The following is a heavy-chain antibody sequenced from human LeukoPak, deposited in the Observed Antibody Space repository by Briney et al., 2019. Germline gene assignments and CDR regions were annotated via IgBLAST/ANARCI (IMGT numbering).Heavy chain of an antibody. CDR1: GFTFSSYG. D-gene: IGHD2-21*02. Sequence: SGGSLRLSCAASGFTFSSYGMHWVRQAPGKGLEWVAVIWYDGSNKYYADSVKGRFTISRDNAKNSLYLQMNSLRAEDTALYYCAKDDLGFDYWGQGTLVTVSS. J-gene: IGHJ4*02. CDR3: AKDDLGFDY. CDR2: IWYDGSNK. V-gene: IGHV3-33*03.